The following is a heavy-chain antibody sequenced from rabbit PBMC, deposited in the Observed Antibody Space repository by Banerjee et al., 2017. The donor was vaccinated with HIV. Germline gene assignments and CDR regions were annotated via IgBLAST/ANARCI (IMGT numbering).Heavy chain of an antibody. V-gene: IGHV1S45*01. Sequence: QEQLEESGGDLVKPEGSLTLTCTASGFSFSNKYVMCWVRQAPGKGLEWIACINTSSGNTVYATWAKGRFTISKTSWTTVTLQMTSLTAADTATYFCARSNDWGLDYFHLWGPGTLVTVS. CDR1: GFSFSNKYV. D-gene: IGHD4-1*01. CDR2: INTSSGNT. CDR3: ARSNDWGLDYFHL. J-gene: IGHJ4*01.